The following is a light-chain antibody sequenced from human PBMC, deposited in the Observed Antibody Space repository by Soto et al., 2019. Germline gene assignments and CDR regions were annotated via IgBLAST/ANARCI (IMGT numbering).Light chain of an antibody. V-gene: IGKV1-39*01. J-gene: IGKJ4*01. CDR2: TAS. Sequence: DIQMTQSPSSLSASVGDRVTITCRASQTISIFLNWYQHKPGKPPTLLIYTASSLQSGVQSRFSGSGSGTDFTLTISSLQPEDFATYYCQQSYKTPLTFGGGTKVEI. CDR3: QQSYKTPLT. CDR1: QTISIF.